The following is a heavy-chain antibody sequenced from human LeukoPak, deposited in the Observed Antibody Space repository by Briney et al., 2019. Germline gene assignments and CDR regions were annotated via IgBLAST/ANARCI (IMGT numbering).Heavy chain of an antibody. CDR3: ARDRPEDEWLLYYGIDV. V-gene: IGHV3-30*19. J-gene: IGHJ6*02. D-gene: IGHD3-3*01. CDR2: ISYDGSNK. CDR1: GFTFSSYG. Sequence: GGSLRLSCAASGFTFSSYGMHWVRQAPGKGLEWVAVISYDGSNKYYADSVKGRFTISRDNSKNTLYLQMNSLRAEDTAVYYCARDRPEDEWLLYYGIDVWGQGTTVTVSS.